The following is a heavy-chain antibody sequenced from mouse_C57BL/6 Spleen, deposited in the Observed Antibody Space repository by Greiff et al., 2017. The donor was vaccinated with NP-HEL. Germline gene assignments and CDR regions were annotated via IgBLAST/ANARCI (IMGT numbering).Heavy chain of an antibody. D-gene: IGHD3-1*01. CDR3: ARDGHYYAMDY. V-gene: IGHV1-64*01. J-gene: IGHJ4*01. CDR2: IHPNSGST. CDR1: GYTFTSYW. Sequence: QVQLQQPGAELVKPGASVKLSCKASGYTFTSYWMHWVKQRPGQGLEWIGMIHPNSGSTNYNEKFKSKATLTVDKSSSTAYMQLSSLTSEDSAVYYCARDGHYYAMDYWGQGTSVTVSS.